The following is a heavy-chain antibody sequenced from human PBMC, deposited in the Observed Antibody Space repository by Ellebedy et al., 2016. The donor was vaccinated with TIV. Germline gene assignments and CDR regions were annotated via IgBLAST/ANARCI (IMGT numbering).Heavy chain of an antibody. V-gene: IGHV1-18*04. CDR2: ISGYNGDT. J-gene: IGHJ4*02. Sequence: AASVKVSCKTSGYNFTTYGITWVRQAPGQGLEWMGWISGYNGDTKYAEGLQDRVSMTTDTVTKTAHLHLRRLTSDDTTVYYCARCDIISLVLSSPAGSDFWGQGTLVTVSS. D-gene: IGHD1-14*01. CDR3: ARCDIISLVLSSPAGSDF. CDR1: GYNFTTYG.